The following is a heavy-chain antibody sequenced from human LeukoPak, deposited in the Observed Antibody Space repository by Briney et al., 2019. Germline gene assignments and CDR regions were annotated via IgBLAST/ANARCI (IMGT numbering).Heavy chain of an antibody. CDR2: ISYDGSNK. V-gene: IGHV3-30*04. CDR3: ARDRGSSTSWTNNWFDP. D-gene: IGHD2-2*01. CDR1: GFTFSSYA. Sequence: GGSLRLSCAASGFTFSSYAMHWVRQAPGKGLEWVAVISYDGSNKYYADSVKGRFTISRDNSKNTLYLQMNSLRAEDTAVYYCARDRGSSTSWTNNWFDPWGQGTLVTVSS. J-gene: IGHJ5*02.